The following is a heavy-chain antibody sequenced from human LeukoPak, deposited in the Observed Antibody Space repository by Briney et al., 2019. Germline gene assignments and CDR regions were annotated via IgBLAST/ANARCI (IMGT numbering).Heavy chain of an antibody. Sequence: GGSLRLSCAASGFSVSSNYMSRVRQAPGRGLEWVSVIYSGGSTYYADSVKGRFTISRDNSKNTLYLQMNSLRAEDTAVYYCARGYSDSSGYYYGWYFDLWGRGTLVTVSS. V-gene: IGHV3-53*01. CDR1: GFSVSSNY. D-gene: IGHD3-22*01. J-gene: IGHJ2*01. CDR3: ARGYSDSSGYYYGWYFDL. CDR2: IYSGGST.